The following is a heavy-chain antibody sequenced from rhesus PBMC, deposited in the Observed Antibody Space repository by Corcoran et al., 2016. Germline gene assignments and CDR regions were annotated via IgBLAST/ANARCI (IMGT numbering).Heavy chain of an antibody. D-gene: IGHD3-28*01. CDR1: GGSISSNY. Sequence: QVQLQESGPGLVKPSETLSLTCAVSGGSISSNYWSWIRQPPGTGLEWIGRISGRGGSTDYNHSLKSLVTISTDTSKNQFSLKLSAVTAADTAVYYCARDLLITMVVVTPFDYWGQGVLVTVSS. CDR3: ARDLLITMVVVTPFDY. CDR2: ISGRGGST. J-gene: IGHJ4*01. V-gene: IGHV4-173*01.